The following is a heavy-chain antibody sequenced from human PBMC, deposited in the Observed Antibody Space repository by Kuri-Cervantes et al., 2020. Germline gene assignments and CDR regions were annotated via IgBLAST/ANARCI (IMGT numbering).Heavy chain of an antibody. CDR1: GGSISSYY. CDR2: IYTSGST. Sequence: SETLSLTCTVSGGSISSYYWSWIRQPAGKGLEWIGRIYTSGSTNYNPSLKSRVTMSVDTSKNQFSLKLSSVTAADTAVYYCARDPPRSGWLSRYYYGMDIWGQGTMVTVSS. D-gene: IGHD6-19*01. V-gene: IGHV4-4*07. J-gene: IGHJ6*02. CDR3: ARDPPRSGWLSRYYYGMDI.